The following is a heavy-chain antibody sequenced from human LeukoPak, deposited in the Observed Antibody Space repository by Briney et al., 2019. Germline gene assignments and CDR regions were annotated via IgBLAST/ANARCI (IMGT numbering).Heavy chain of an antibody. J-gene: IGHJ5*02. CDR2: IYTSGST. CDR3: ARVRGAGSYRPGGWFDP. D-gene: IGHD3-16*02. Sequence: SETLSLTCTVSGGSISSYYWSWIRQPAGKGLEWIGRIYTSGSTNYNPSRKSRVTMAVDTSKNQFSLKLSSVTAADTAVYYCARVRGAGSYRPGGWFDPWGQGTLVTVSS. CDR1: GGSISSYY. V-gene: IGHV4-4*07.